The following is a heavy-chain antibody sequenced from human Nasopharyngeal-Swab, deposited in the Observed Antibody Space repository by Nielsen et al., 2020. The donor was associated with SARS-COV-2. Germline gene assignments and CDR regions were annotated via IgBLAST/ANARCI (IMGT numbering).Heavy chain of an antibody. J-gene: IGHJ6*02. D-gene: IGHD3-9*01. V-gene: IGHV3-53*01. Sequence: GESLKISCAASGFTVSSNYMSWVRQAPGKGLEWVSDIYSGGSTYYADSVKGRFTISRDNSKNTLYLQMNSLRAEDTAVYYCARVAAGGFDWYSRYYGMDVWGQGTTVTVSS. CDR2: IYSGGST. CDR1: GFTVSSNY. CDR3: ARVAAGGFDWYSRYYGMDV.